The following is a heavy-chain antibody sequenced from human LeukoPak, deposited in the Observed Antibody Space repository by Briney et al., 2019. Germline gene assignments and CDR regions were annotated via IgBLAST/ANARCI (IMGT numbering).Heavy chain of an antibody. Sequence: SETLSLTCTVSGGSISSYYWSWIRQPAGKGLEWIGRIYTSGSTNYNPSLKSRVTMSVGTSKNQFSLKLSSVTAADTAVYYCARERSSGYSSGWPMYNWFDPWGQGTLVTVSS. J-gene: IGHJ5*02. CDR2: IYTSGST. CDR3: ARERSSGYSSGWPMYNWFDP. V-gene: IGHV4-4*07. CDR1: GGSISSYY. D-gene: IGHD6-19*01.